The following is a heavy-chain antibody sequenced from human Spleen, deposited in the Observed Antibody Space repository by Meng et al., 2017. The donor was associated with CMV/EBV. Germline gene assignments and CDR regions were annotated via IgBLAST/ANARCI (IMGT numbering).Heavy chain of an antibody. CDR1: GFPFSDYY. CDR2: ISSSGSTI. Sequence: CAASGFPFSDYYMSWIRQAPGKGLEWVSYISSSGSTIYYADSVKGRFTISRDNAKNSLYLQMNSLRAEDTAVYYCARVLYSGSYSDYWGQGTLVTVSS. CDR3: ARVLYSGSYSDY. J-gene: IGHJ4*02. V-gene: IGHV3-11*01. D-gene: IGHD1-26*01.